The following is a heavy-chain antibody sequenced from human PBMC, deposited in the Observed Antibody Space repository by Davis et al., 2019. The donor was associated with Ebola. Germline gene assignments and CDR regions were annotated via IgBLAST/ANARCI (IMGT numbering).Heavy chain of an antibody. Sequence: PGGSLRLSCAASGFTFSSYAMHWVRQAPGKGLEWVAVISYDGSNKYYADSVKGRFTISRDNSKNTLYLQMNSLRAEDTAVYYCAREEGGYAFDYWGQGTLVTVSS. CDR3: AREEGGYAFDY. CDR1: GFTFSSYA. CDR2: ISYDGSNK. J-gene: IGHJ4*02. V-gene: IGHV3-30-3*01. D-gene: IGHD5-12*01.